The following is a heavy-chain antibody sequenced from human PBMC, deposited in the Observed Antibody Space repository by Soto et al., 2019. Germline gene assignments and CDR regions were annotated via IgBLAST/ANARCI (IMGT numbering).Heavy chain of an antibody. J-gene: IGHJ4*02. V-gene: IGHV3-23*01. CDR3: ARYIFGAAPDY. Sequence: GGSLSLSCAASGFTFSSYVMTWVRQAPGKRLEWVSSISGSGGATYFADSVKGRFTISRDNSKNTLYLQMNSLRAEDTAVYYCARYIFGAAPDYWGQGTLVTVSS. CDR1: GFTFSSYV. D-gene: IGHD5-18*01. CDR2: ISGSGGAT.